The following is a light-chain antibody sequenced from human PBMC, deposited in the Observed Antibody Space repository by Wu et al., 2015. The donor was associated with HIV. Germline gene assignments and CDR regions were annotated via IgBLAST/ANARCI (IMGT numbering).Light chain of an antibody. CDR2: LAS. J-gene: IGKJ4*01. CDR3: QKYNNAPLT. CDR1: QDISKY. Sequence: DTQMTQSPSSLSASAGDRVTITCRASQDISKYLAWYQQKPGKGPKLLISLASTLQSGVPSRFSGTRSGTDFTLTISSLQPEDVATYYCQKYNNAPLTFGGGTKVEIK. V-gene: IGKV1-27*01.